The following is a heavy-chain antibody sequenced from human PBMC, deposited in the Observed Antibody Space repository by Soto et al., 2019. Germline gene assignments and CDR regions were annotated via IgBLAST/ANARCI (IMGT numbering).Heavy chain of an antibody. V-gene: IGHV4-30-4*01. CDR2: VYYSGTT. Sequence: PSETLSLTCTVSGASINNNDYYWSWIRQTPGRGLEWIGYVYYSGTTDYIPSLKSRLSMSIDKSQNQFTLKLNSVTAADTATYYCARMSYFYDKWYFDLWGRGTLVTVSS. D-gene: IGHD3-22*01. J-gene: IGHJ2*01. CDR1: GASINNNDYY. CDR3: ARMSYFYDKWYFDL.